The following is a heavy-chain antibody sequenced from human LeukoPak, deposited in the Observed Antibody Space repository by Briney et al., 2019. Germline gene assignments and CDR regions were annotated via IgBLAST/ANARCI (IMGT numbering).Heavy chain of an antibody. CDR3: AKRADYDDYHFDY. CDR1: GFTYTKHA. CDR2: ISYDGSNK. V-gene: IGHV3-30*04. J-gene: IGHJ4*02. Sequence: GGSLRLPCAASGFTYTKHAMHWVRQAPGKGLEWVAVISYDGSNKKYADSVKGRFTISRDNSKNTLYLQMNSLRAEDTAVYYCAKRADYDDYHFDYWGQGTLVTVSS. D-gene: IGHD4-17*01.